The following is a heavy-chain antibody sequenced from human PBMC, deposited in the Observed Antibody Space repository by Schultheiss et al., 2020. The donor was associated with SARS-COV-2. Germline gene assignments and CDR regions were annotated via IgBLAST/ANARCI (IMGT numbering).Heavy chain of an antibody. CDR1: GFTFGDYA. V-gene: IGHV3-11*06. D-gene: IGHD2-2*02. CDR3: ARDTRYCSSTSCYIREAVY. Sequence: GGSLRLSCTASGFTFGDYAMSWVRQAPGKGLEWVSYISRRGGDTYYADSVKGRFTVSRDNAKNALYLQMNSLKTEDTAVYYCARDTRYCSSTSCYIREAVYWGQGTLVTVSS. J-gene: IGHJ4*02. CDR2: ISRRGGDT.